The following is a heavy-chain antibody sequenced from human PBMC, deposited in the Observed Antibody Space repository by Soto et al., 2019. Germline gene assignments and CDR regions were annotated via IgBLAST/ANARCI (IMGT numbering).Heavy chain of an antibody. CDR3: ARGRANYGSGSYYPFGY. V-gene: IGHV4-34*01. Sequence: PSETLSLTCAVYGGSFSGYYWSWIRQPPGKGLEWIGEINHSGSTNYNPSLKSRVAISVDTSKNQFSLKLSSVTAADTAVYYCARGRANYGSGSYYPFGYWGQGTLVTVSS. D-gene: IGHD3-10*01. CDR2: INHSGST. CDR1: GGSFSGYY. J-gene: IGHJ4*02.